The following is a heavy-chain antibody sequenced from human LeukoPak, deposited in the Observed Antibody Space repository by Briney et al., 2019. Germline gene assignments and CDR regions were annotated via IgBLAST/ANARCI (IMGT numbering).Heavy chain of an antibody. J-gene: IGHJ4*02. CDR2: ISYDGSNK. D-gene: IGHD5-12*01. Sequence: GGSLRLSCAASGFTFINACMSWVRQAPGKGLEWVAVISYDGSNKYYADSVKGRFTISRDNSKNTLYLQMNSLRAEDTAVYYCAKLDIVATIDGVDYWGQGTLVTVSS. CDR3: AKLDIVATIDGVDY. V-gene: IGHV3-30*18. CDR1: GFTFINAC.